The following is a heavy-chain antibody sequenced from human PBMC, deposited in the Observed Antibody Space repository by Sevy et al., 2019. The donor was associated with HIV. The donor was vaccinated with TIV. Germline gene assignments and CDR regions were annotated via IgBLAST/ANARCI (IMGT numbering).Heavy chain of an antibody. J-gene: IGHJ4*02. V-gene: IGHV3-23*01. CDR1: GFTFSSYA. CDR2: ISGSGGST. CDR3: AKVDSSGYYPYYFDY. Sequence: GGSLRLSCAASGFTFSSYAMSWVRQAPGKGLEWVSAISGSGGSTYYADYVKGRLTISRDNSKNTLYLQMNSLRAEDTAVYYCAKVDSSGYYPYYFDYWGQGTLVTVSS. D-gene: IGHD3-22*01.